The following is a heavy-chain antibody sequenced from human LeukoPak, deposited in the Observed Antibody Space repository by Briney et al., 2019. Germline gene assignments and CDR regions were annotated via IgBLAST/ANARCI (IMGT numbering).Heavy chain of an antibody. CDR1: GGTFSSYA. CDR2: IIPIFGTA. D-gene: IGHD2-2*01. V-gene: IGHV1-69*06. J-gene: IGHJ6*03. CDR3: ATGYCSSTSCSKDVRYYYYYMDV. Sequence: GASVKVSCKASGGTFSSYAISWVRQAPGQGLEWMGGIIPIFGTANYAQKFQGRVTITADKSTSTAYMELSSLRSEDTAVYYCATGYCSSTSCSKDVRYYYYYMDVWGKGTTVTVSS.